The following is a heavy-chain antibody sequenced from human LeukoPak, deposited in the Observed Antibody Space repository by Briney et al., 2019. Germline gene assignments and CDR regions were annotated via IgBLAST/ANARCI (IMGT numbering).Heavy chain of an antibody. CDR3: ATTPRTR. CDR1: GFTFSSYA. CDR2: ISTSGGYT. D-gene: IGHD2-2*01. J-gene: IGHJ4*02. V-gene: IGHV3-23*01. Sequence: GGSLRLSCAASGFTFSSYAMTWLRQAPGKGLEWVSSISTSGGYTNYAASVKGRFTISRDNSKNTLYLQMNSLRAEDTAVYYCATTPRTRWGQGTLVTVSS.